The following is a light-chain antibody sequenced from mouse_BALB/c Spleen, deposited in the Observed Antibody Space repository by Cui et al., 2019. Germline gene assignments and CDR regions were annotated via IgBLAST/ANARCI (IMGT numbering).Light chain of an antibody. J-gene: IGKJ5*01. CDR3: QQWSSNPPIT. CDR2: LTS. CDR1: SSVSY. Sequence: QIVLTQSPALMSASPGEKVTMTCSASSSVSYMYWYQQKPRSSPKPWIYLTSNLASGVPARFSGSGSGTSYSLTISRMEAEDAATYYCQQWSSNPPITFGAGTKLELK. V-gene: IGKV4-68*01.